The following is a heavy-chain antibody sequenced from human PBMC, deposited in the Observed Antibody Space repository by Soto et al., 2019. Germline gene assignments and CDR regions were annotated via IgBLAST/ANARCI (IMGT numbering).Heavy chain of an antibody. V-gene: IGHV3-30*18. D-gene: IGHD3-3*01. J-gene: IGHJ4*02. CDR3: EKGLGY. CDR1: GFTFSSYG. Sequence: GGSLRLSCAASGFTFSSYGMHWVRQAPGKGLEWVAVISYDGSNKYYADSVKGRFTISRDNSKNTLYLQMNSLRAEDTAVYYCEKGLGYWGEGTLVTVS. CDR2: ISYDGSNK.